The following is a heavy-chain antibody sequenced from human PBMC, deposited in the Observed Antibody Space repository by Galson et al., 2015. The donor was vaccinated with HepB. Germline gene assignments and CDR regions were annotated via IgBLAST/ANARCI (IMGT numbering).Heavy chain of an antibody. V-gene: IGHV1-46*01. J-gene: IGHJ5*02. CDR3: ARGDLTYYDFWSGYLDP. Sequence: SVKVFCKASGYTFTSYYMHWVRQAPGQGLEWMGIINPSGGSTSYAQKFQGRVTMTRDTSTSTVYMELSSLRSEDTAVYYCARGDLTYYDFWSGYLDPWGQGTLVTVSS. D-gene: IGHD3-3*01. CDR1: GYTFTSYY. CDR2: INPSGGST.